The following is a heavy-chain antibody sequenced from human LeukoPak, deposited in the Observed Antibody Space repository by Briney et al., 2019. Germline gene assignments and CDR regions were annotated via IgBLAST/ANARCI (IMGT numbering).Heavy chain of an antibody. J-gene: IGHJ5*02. D-gene: IGHD2-2*01. V-gene: IGHV3-23*01. CDR3: ARGPGYIVVVPAAIP. CDR1: GVTFNTYG. CDR2: ISGSGGST. Sequence: GGSLRLSCVVSGVTFNTYGIHWVRQTPGEGLEWVSAISGSGGSTYYADSVKGRFTISRDNSKNTLYLQMNSLRAEDTAVYYCARGPGYIVVVPAAIPWGQGTLVTVSS.